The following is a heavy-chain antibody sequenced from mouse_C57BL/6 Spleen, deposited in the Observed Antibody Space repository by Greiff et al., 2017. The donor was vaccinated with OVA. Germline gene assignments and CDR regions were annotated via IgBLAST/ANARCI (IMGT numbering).Heavy chain of an antibody. D-gene: IGHD2-4*01. CDR1: GYSITSGYY. CDR3: AYDYDAAWFAY. V-gene: IGHV3-6*01. Sequence: EVKLQESGPGLVKPSQSLSLTCSVTGYSITSGYYWNWIRQFPGNKLEWMGYISYDGSNNYNPSLKNRISITRDTSKNQFFLKLNSVTTEDTATYYCAYDYDAAWFAYWGQGTLVTVSA. J-gene: IGHJ3*01. CDR2: ISYDGSN.